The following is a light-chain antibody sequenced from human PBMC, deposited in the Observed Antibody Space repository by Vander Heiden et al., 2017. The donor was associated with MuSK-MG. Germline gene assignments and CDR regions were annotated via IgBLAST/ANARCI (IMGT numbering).Light chain of an antibody. V-gene: IGLV3-21*04. Sequence: YVVTQPPSLPVAPGKPASITCGGDNIEAASVHWYQQRPGQAPVLIIYYDRDRPSGIPERFSGSNSGNTATLTISRVEAGDEADYYCQLWDSATDQAVFGGGTKLTVL. CDR3: QLWDSATDQAV. CDR2: YDR. CDR1: NIEAAS. J-gene: IGLJ2*01.